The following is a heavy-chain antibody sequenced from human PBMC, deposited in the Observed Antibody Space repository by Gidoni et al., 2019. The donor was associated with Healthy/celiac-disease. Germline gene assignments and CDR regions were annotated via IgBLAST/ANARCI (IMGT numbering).Heavy chain of an antibody. Sequence: QVQLVQSGAEVQKPGASVKVSCKASGYTFTSYAMHWVRQAPGQRLEWMGWINAGNGNTKYSQKFQGRVTITRDTSASTAYMELSSLRSEDTAVYYCARAGYDFWSGYYGAYMDVWGKGTTVTVSS. CDR2: INAGNGNT. CDR3: ARAGYDFWSGYYGAYMDV. CDR1: GYTFTSYA. V-gene: IGHV1-3*01. D-gene: IGHD3-3*01. J-gene: IGHJ6*03.